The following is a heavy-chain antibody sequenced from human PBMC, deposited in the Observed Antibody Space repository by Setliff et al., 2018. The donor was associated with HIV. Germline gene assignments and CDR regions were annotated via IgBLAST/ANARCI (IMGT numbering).Heavy chain of an antibody. V-gene: IGHV1-18*01. J-gene: IGHJ3*01. CDR1: GYNFRFHG. CDR3: AREDDGGDAFDF. CDR2: ISANA. Sequence: GASEVSCKASGYNFRFHGITWVRQTPGQGLEWMGWISANATYAQKFQGRITMTKDTSTNTAYMELRTLKSDDTAIYYCAREDDGGDAFDFWGQGTMVTVSS. D-gene: IGHD1-1*01.